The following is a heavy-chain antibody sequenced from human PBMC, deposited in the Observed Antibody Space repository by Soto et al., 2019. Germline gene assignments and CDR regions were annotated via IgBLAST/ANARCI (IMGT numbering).Heavy chain of an antibody. D-gene: IGHD4-4*01. CDR1: GGTFSSYA. CDR3: TSNSPYYYGMDV. Sequence: QVQLVQSGAEVKKPGSSVKVSCKASGGTFSSYAISWVRQAPGQGLEWMGGIIPIFGTANYAQKFQGRVTITADESTSTAYMDLSSLRSEDTAVYYCTSNSPYYYGMDVWGQGTTVTVSS. J-gene: IGHJ6*02. V-gene: IGHV1-69*12. CDR2: IIPIFGTA.